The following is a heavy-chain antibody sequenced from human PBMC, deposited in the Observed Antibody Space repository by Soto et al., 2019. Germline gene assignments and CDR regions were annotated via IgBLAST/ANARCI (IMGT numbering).Heavy chain of an antibody. CDR3: ARRAGRTGRFFDN. J-gene: IGHJ4*02. CDR2: IFPGDSDT. CDR1: GYSFTSYW. Sequence: EVQLVQSGAEVKKPGESLKISCKGSGYSFTSYWIGWVRQMPGKGLEWMGIIFPGDSDTRYSPSFRGQVTISADRSINTAYWRGNSVRAADSAIYYCARRAGRTGRFFDNWGQGTRVPFPS. V-gene: IGHV5-51*01.